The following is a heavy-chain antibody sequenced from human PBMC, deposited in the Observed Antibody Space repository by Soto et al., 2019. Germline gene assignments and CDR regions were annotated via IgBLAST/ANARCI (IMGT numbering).Heavy chain of an antibody. Sequence: QVQLVQSGAEVKKPGASVKVSCKASGYTFTSCGISWVRQAPGQGLEWMGWISAYNGNTIYAQNLQGRVTMTTDTSTSTAYMELGSLRSDDTAMYYCARLSGCGGGSCYLPDYWGQGTLVTVSS. CDR2: ISAYNGNT. J-gene: IGHJ4*02. D-gene: IGHD2-15*01. V-gene: IGHV1-18*01. CDR1: GYTFTSCG. CDR3: ARLSGCGGGSCYLPDY.